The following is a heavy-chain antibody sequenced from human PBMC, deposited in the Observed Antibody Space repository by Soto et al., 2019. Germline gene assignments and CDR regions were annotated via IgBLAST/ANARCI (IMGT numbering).Heavy chain of an antibody. V-gene: IGHV3-23*01. D-gene: IGHD3-9*01. CDR2: ISGSGAST. Sequence: GSLRLSCAASGFTFSSYAMSWVRQATGKGLEWVSAISGSGASTYYADSVKGRFTISRDNSKNTLYLQMNSLRAEDTAVYYCAHFDWFIDYWGQGTLVTVSS. J-gene: IGHJ4*02. CDR3: AHFDWFIDY. CDR1: GFTFSSYA.